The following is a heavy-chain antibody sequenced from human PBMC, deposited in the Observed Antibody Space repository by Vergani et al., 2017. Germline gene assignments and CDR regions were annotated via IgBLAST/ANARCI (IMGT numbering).Heavy chain of an antibody. J-gene: IGHJ5*01. CDR2: INTNDDYI. V-gene: IGHV3-23*01. CDR3: AKGGWNYWFDS. D-gene: IGHD1-1*01. CDR1: GFSFTTYA. Sequence: EVQLLESGGDLVQPGGSLRLSCAASGFSFTTYAMSWVRQAPGKGLEWVSTINTNDDYIRYGDSVKGRLTISRDNSKSTLYLQMNSLRAEDTAIYYCAKGGWNYWFDSLGQGTLVIVS.